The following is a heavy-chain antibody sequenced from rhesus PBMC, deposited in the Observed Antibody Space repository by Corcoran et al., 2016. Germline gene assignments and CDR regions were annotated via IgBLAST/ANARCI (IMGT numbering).Heavy chain of an antibody. J-gene: IGHJ3*01. V-gene: IGHV4-165*01. CDR2: ISGSSGST. CDR1: GGSFSGYY. CDR3: ARDVGVYSGYSSPDAFDF. Sequence: QVQLQESGPGLVKPSETLSLTCAVSGGSFSGYYRGWIRQTPGKGLEWIGYISGSSGSTHKNPSRKSRVTISTDTSKNQFSLKLSAVTAADTAVYYCARDVGVYSGYSSPDAFDFWGQGLRVTVSS. D-gene: IGHD5-42*01.